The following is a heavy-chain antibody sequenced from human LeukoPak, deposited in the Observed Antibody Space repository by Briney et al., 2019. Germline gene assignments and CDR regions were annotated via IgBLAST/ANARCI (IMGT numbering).Heavy chain of an antibody. CDR3: ARWVSAAAANWFDP. D-gene: IGHD6-13*01. V-gene: IGHV4-59*01. CDR1: GGSISSYY. Sequence: SETLSLTCTVSGGSISSYYWSWIRQPPGKGLEWIGYTYYSGSTNYNPSLKSRVTISVDTSKNQFSLKLSSVTAADTAVYYCARWVSAAAANWFDPWGQGTLVTVSS. CDR2: TYYSGST. J-gene: IGHJ5*02.